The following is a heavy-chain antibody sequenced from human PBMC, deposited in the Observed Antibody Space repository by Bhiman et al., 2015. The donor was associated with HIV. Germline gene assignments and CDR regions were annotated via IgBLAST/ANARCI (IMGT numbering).Heavy chain of an antibody. J-gene: IGHJ4*02. CDR3: ARDMRRYCSGGSCPNNY. CDR2: INWNGGST. CDR1: GFIFDDYG. D-gene: IGHD2-15*01. Sequence: EVQLVESGGGVLRPGGSLRLSCEGFGFIFDDYGLSWVRQAPGKGLEWVSGINWNGGSTGHADSVKGRFTLSRDNAKNSLYLQMNSLRAEDTALYYCARDMRRYCSGGSCPNNYWGQGTLVTVSS. V-gene: IGHV3-20*04.